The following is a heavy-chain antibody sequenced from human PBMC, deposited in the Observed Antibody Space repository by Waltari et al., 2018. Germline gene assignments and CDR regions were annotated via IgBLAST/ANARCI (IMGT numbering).Heavy chain of an antibody. V-gene: IGHV3-33*01. J-gene: IGHJ4*02. D-gene: IGHD1-26*01. CDR3: ARGKWELLHLPCYFDY. Sequence: QVQLVESGGGVVQPGRSLRLSCAASGFTFSSYGMHWVRQAPGKGLEWVAVIGYDGSNKYYADSVKGRFTISRDKSKNTLDLQRNSLRAEDTAVYYCARGKWELLHLPCYFDYWGQGTLVTVSS. CDR1: GFTFSSYG. CDR2: IGYDGSNK.